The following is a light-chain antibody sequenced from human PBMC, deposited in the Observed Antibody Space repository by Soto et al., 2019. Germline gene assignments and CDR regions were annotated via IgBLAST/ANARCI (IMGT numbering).Light chain of an antibody. CDR1: TGAVTSNHH. CDR2: DTS. V-gene: IGLV7-46*01. J-gene: IGLJ2*01. Sequence: QAVVTQELSLTVYPGGTVTLTCGSSTGAVTSNHHPYWFQQKAGQAPRTLIYDTSNKHSWTPARFSGSLLGDKAALTLSGAQPEDEAQYFCLLSYNAARVFGGGTKLTVL. CDR3: LLSYNAARV.